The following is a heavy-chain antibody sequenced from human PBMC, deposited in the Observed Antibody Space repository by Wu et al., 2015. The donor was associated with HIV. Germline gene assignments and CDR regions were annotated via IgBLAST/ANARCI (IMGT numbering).Heavy chain of an antibody. CDR2: IMGDSGST. CDR1: GYTFSNSG. CDR3: GRVWGCGFATCYRRVDV. D-gene: IGHD2-21*01. J-gene: IGHJ6*02. V-gene: IGHV1-18*01. Sequence: QVRLVQSGVEVKKPGASVKVSCKTYGYTFSNSGVDWIRQAPGQGLEYMGWIMGDSGSTNYAQRFQGRVTMTIDTSTNTGYLELGSLRSDDTAVYYCGRVWGCGFATCYRRVDVWGQGTTVIVSS.